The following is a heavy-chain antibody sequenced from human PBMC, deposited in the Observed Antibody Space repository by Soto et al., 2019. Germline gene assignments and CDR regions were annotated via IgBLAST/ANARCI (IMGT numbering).Heavy chain of an antibody. CDR2: IDPSDSYT. V-gene: IGHV5-10-1*01. CDR3: SSSRSRDNYYYGMDV. CDR1: GYTFTSYW. Sequence: GESLKISCKGSGYTFTSYWITWARQMPGKGLEWMGRIDPSDSYTNYSPSFQGHVTISADKSITTAYLQWNSLRASDTAMYYCSSSRSRDNYYYGMDVWGQGTTVTVSS. J-gene: IGHJ6*02.